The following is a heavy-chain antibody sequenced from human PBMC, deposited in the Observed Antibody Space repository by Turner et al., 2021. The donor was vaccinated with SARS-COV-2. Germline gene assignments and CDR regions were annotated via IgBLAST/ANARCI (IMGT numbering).Heavy chain of an antibody. CDR1: GGSITSGSSF. CDR2: IYTSGNTVGIP. D-gene: IGHD3-10*01. Sequence: QVKLQGSGPGLLQPSQTLSLTCTVSGGSITSGSSFWTWIRQPAGRGLEWIGGIYTSGNTVGIPDYNPSLKSRVSISVDSSKNQFSLKLTSVTAADTAVYHCAKAVPGSGWFDPWGQGSLVTVSS. V-gene: IGHV4-61*02. CDR3: AKAVPGSGWFDP. J-gene: IGHJ5*02.